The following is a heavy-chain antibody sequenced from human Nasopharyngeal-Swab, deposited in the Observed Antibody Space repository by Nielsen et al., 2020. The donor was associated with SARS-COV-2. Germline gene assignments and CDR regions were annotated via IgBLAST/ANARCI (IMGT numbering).Heavy chain of an antibody. D-gene: IGHD1-26*01. CDR3: AKDGGATSSYYYYYYMDV. V-gene: IGHV3-23*01. J-gene: IGHJ6*03. CDR1: GFTFSSYV. CDR2: ISGSGGST. Sequence: GESLKISCAASGFTFSSYVMSWVRQAPGKGLEWVSAISGSGGSTYYADSVKGRLTISRDNSKNTLYLQMNSLRAEDTAVYYCAKDGGATSSYYYYYYMDVWGKGTTVTVSS.